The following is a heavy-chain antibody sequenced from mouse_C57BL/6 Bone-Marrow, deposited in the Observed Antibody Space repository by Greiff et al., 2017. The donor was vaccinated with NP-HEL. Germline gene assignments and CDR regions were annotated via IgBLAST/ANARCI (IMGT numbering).Heavy chain of an antibody. CDR3: ARQHYYGSSDWYFDV. CDR1: GFTFSSYT. Sequence: EVQRVESGGGLVKPGGSLKLSCAASGFTFSSYTMSWVRQTPEKRLEWVATISGGGGNTYYPDSVKGRFTISRDNAKNTLYLQMSSLRSEDTALYYCARQHYYGSSDWYFDVWGTGTTVTVSS. V-gene: IGHV5-9*01. D-gene: IGHD1-1*01. J-gene: IGHJ1*03. CDR2: ISGGGGNT.